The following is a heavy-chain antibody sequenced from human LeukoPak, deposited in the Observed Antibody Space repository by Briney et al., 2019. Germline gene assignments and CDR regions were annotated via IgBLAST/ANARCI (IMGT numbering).Heavy chain of an antibody. CDR2: IYYSGST. J-gene: IGHJ4*02. V-gene: IGHV4-59*08. CDR3: ARIGLLWFGESPYYFDY. D-gene: IGHD3-10*01. CDR1: GGSISSYY. Sequence: PSETLSLTCTVSGGSISSYYWSWIRQPPGKGLEWIGYIYYSGSTNYNPSLKSRVTISVDTSKNQFSLKLSSVTAADTAVYYCARIGLLWFGESPYYFDYWGQGTLVTVSS.